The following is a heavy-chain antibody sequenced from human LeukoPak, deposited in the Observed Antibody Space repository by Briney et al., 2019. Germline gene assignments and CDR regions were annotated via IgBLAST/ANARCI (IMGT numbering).Heavy chain of an antibody. D-gene: IGHD6-19*01. Sequence: SVKVSCKASGGTFSSYAISWVRQAPGQGLEWMGGIIPIFGTANYAQKFQGRVTITADKSTSTAYMELSSLRSEDTAVYYCARMTVSGRDNWFDPWGQGTLVTVSS. CDR1: GGTFSSYA. J-gene: IGHJ5*02. CDR2: IIPIFGTA. CDR3: ARMTVSGRDNWFDP. V-gene: IGHV1-69*06.